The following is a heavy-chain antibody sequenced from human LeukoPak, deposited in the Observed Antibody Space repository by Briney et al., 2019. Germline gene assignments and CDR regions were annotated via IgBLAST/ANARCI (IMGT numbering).Heavy chain of an antibody. D-gene: IGHD1-20*01. CDR1: GFSFGSYW. V-gene: IGHV3-7*01. J-gene: IGHJ5*02. CDR3: AREVDDLTGTNWLDP. CDR2: INQDGSEK. Sequence: GGSLRLSCAASGFSFGSYWMSWVRQAPGKGLEWVANINQDGSEKCSVDSVKDRFSISRDNAKNSLYLQMHSLRVEDTAVYFCAREVDDLTGTNWLDPWGQGTLVTVSS.